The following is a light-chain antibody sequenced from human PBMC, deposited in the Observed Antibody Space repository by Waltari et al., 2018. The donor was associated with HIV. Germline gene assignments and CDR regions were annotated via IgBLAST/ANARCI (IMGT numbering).Light chain of an antibody. J-gene: IGLJ3*02. Sequence: SALTQPASASGSPGQAITVPCTGSSSVVGTYNTVSWYQQHPGKAPKLMIYEDDKLPSGVSNRFSGSKSGNTASLTISGLQAEDEADYYCCSYAGSTTWLFGGGTKLTVL. CDR3: CSYAGSTTWL. CDR1: SSVVGTYNT. V-gene: IGLV2-23*01. CDR2: EDD.